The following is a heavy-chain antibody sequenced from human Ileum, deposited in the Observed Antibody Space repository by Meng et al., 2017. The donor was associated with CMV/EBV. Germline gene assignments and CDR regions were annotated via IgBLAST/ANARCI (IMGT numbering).Heavy chain of an antibody. D-gene: IGHD2-2*01. J-gene: IGHJ6*02. CDR3: ASGREAVPGTFSFDYYYGMDV. V-gene: IGHV1-69*05. CDR1: GYTFSSYA. Sequence: SVKVSCKASGYTFSSYAISWVRQAPGQGLEWMGGIIPIFGTANYAQKFQGRVTTTTDESTSTAYMELSSLRSEDTAVYYCASGREAVPGTFSFDYYYGMDVWGQGTTVTVSS. CDR2: IIPIFGTA.